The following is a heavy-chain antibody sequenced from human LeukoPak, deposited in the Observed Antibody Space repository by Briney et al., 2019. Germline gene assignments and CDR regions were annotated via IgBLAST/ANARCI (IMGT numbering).Heavy chain of an antibody. V-gene: IGHV3-30*04. CDR1: GFTFSSYA. J-gene: IGHJ6*01. CDR3: ARDDSGSYSYYYYYYGMDV. CDR2: ITCDGSNQ. D-gene: IGHD1-26*01. Sequence: GGSLRLSCAASGFTFSSYAMHWVRQAPGKGLEWVAVITCDGSNQYCADSVRGRFIISRHNSKNTLYLQMNSLRAEDTAVYYCARDDSGSYSYYYYYYGMDVWGQGTTVTVSS.